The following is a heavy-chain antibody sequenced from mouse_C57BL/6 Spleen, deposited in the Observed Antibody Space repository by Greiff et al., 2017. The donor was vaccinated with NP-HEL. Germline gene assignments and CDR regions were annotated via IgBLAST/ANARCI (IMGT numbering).Heavy chain of an antibody. CDR1: GYTFTDYY. CDR3: ARILKYFDV. Sequence: QVQLQQSGAELVRPGASVKLSCKASGYTFTDYYINWVKQRPGQGLEWIARIYPGSGSTYYNEKFKGKATLNAEKYSSTAYMQLSSLTSEDSAVYFCARILKYFDVWGTGTTVTVSS. CDR2: IYPGSGST. V-gene: IGHV1-76*01. J-gene: IGHJ1*03.